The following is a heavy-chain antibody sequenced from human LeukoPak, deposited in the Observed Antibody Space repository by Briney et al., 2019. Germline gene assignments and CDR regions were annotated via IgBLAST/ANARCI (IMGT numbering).Heavy chain of an antibody. CDR2: ISGSGIST. J-gene: IGHJ4*02. V-gene: IGHV3-23*01. CDR1: GFTFSSYA. CDR3: AKSTGRYSYDAPGDY. D-gene: IGHD5-18*01. Sequence: GGSLRLSCAASGFTFSSYAMSWVRQAPGKGLEWVSVISGSGISTYYGDSMKGRFTIPRDNSKNTLYLQMNGLGAEDTAVYHCAKSTGRYSYDAPGDYWGQGTLVTVSS.